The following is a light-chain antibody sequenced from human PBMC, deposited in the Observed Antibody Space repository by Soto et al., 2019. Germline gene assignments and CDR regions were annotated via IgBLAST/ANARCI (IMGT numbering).Light chain of an antibody. CDR1: QSVNWY. CDR2: GEF. J-gene: IGKJ2*01. V-gene: IGKV1-39*01. Sequence: DIQMTQSPSSLSASVGDRVTITCRATQSVNWYLNWYQQTPGKAPKLLIYGEFSLQSGVPSRFSGSGYGTDVTLTINSLQREDFATSFCQETYTSPHTFGQGTKLEIK. CDR3: QETYTSPHT.